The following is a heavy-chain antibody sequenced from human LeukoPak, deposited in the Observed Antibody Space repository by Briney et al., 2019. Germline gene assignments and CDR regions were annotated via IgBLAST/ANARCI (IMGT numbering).Heavy chain of an antibody. V-gene: IGHV4-39*01. D-gene: IGHD5-12*01. CDR3: ARRDIVATIST. Sequence: SETLSLTCTVSGGSISSSSYYWAWIRQPPGKGLEWIGSIYYSGTTFYNPSLKTRVTISVGTSKNQFFLKLSSVTAADTAVYYCARRDIVATISTWGQGTLVTVSS. CDR1: GGSISSSSYY. J-gene: IGHJ4*02. CDR2: IYYSGTT.